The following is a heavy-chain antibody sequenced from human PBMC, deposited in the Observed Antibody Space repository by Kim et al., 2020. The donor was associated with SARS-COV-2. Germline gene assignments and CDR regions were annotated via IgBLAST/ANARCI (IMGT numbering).Heavy chain of an antibody. Sequence: SGDSNFYADSVKGRSTISRDNSKNTLYLQMNPVRAADTAIYYCAINRGPWGQGTLVSVSS. V-gene: IGHV3-23*05. J-gene: IGHJ5*02. CDR3: AINRGP. CDR2: SGDSN.